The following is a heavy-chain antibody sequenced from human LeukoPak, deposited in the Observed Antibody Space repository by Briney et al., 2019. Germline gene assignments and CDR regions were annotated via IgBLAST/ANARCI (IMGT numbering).Heavy chain of an antibody. CDR3: ATAPAAADSW. V-gene: IGHV3-7*02. Sequence: GGSLRLSCAASGFIFRNSWMTWVRQAPGKGLERVANINQDGSKGTYVDSVKGRFTISRDSAKNSLYLQMNILRAEDTAVYFCATAPAAADSWWGQGTLVAVSS. CDR1: GFIFRNSW. CDR2: INQDGSKG. J-gene: IGHJ4*02. D-gene: IGHD6-13*01.